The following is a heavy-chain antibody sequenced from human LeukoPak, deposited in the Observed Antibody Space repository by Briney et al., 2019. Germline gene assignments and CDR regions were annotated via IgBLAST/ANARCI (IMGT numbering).Heavy chain of an antibody. CDR3: ARDRWGSLTPDY. D-gene: IGHD3-16*01. V-gene: IGHV1-18*01. Sequence: ASVKVSCKTSGYTFNSYGISWVRQAPGQGLEWMGWISAYNGDTNYAQKLQGRVTMTTDTSTSTAYMELRSLRSDDTAVYYCARDRWGSLTPDYWGQGTLVTVSS. CDR1: GYTFNSYG. J-gene: IGHJ4*02. CDR2: ISAYNGDT.